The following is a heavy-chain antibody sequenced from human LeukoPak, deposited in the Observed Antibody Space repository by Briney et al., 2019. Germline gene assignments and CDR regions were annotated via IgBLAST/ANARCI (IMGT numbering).Heavy chain of an antibody. CDR3: ARHGSRGQQPLGAFDI. D-gene: IGHD6-13*01. CDR2: IYPGDSDT. CDR1: GYSFTSYW. J-gene: IGHJ3*02. Sequence: GESLKISCKGSGYSFTSYWIGWVRQMPGKGLEWMGIIYPGDSDTRYSPSFQGQVTISADKSISTAYLQWSSLKASDTAMYYCARHGSRGQQPLGAFDIWGQGTMVTVSS. V-gene: IGHV5-51*01.